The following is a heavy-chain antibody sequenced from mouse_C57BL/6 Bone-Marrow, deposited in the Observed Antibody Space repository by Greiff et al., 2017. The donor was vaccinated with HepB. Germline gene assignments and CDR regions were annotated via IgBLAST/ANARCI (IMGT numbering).Heavy chain of an antibody. CDR3: AREGFYLRDY. D-gene: IGHD1-1*01. J-gene: IGHJ2*01. CDR2: IYPGSGST. V-gene: IGHV1-55*01. CDR1: GYTFTSYW. Sequence: QVQLQQSGAELVKPGASVKMSCKASGYTFTSYWITWVKQRPGQGLEWIGDIYPGSGSTNYNEKFKSKATLTADTSSSTAYMQLSSVTSEDSAVYYCAREGFYLRDYWGQGTTLTVSS.